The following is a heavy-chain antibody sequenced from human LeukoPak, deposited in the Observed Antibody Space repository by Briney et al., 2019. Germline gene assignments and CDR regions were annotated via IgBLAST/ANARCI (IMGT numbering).Heavy chain of an antibody. V-gene: IGHV1-46*01. D-gene: IGHD3-22*01. CDR3: ASLASGSSGYGFYGMDV. J-gene: IGHJ6*02. CDR2: INPSGGST. CDR1: GYTFTNYY. Sequence: GASVKVSCKASGYTFTNYYMHWVRQAPGQGLEWMEIINPSGGSTSYAQKFQGRVTMTRDTSTSTIYMELSSLRSEDTAVYYCASLASGSSGYGFYGMDVWGQGTTVTVSS.